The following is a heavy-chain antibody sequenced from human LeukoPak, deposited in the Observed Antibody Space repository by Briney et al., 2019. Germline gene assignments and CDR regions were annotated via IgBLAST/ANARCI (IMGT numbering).Heavy chain of an antibody. J-gene: IGHJ4*02. Sequence: GRSLRLSCAASGFTFNRYWMHWVRQAPGEGPVWVAHILNDGGSTSYADSVKGRFTISRDDAKNTLSLQMNSLRAEDTAVYHCVRHNYGYDYWGQGTPVTVSS. D-gene: IGHD5-18*01. CDR2: ILNDGGST. V-gene: IGHV3-74*01. CDR3: VRHNYGYDY. CDR1: GFTFNRYW.